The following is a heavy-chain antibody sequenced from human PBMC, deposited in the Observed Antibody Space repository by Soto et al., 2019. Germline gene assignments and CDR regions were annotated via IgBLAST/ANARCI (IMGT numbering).Heavy chain of an antibody. CDR3: AHTKRYYDSSSGSYTGLMDV. CDR1: GFSLRTSGVG. J-gene: IGHJ6*02. V-gene: IGHV2-5*01. D-gene: IGHD3-3*01. CDR2: IYWNDDM. Sequence: QISLKASGPTLVKPTQTLTLTCTFSGFSLRTSGVGVGWIRQSPGKALECLTLIYWNDDMRYSPSLKTRLTITKATSRNQVVLTMTNMDPVDTATYYCAHTKRYYDSSSGSYTGLMDVWGLGTTVTVSS.